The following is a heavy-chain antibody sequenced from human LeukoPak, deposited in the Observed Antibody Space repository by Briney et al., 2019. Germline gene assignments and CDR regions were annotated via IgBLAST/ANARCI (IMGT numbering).Heavy chain of an antibody. J-gene: IGHJ5*02. V-gene: IGHV3-33*06. D-gene: IGHD6-19*01. Sequence: GGSLRLSCAASGFTFSEYAMHWVRQAPGEGLEWVAVIWYDGKHKYYADAVKGRFTISRDNSKNTLFLNMNSLRADDTAVYYCAEDRAVAGTDAGYSFVPWGEGTLVTVSA. CDR3: AEDRAVAGTDAGYSFVP. CDR2: IWYDGKHK. CDR1: GFTFSEYA.